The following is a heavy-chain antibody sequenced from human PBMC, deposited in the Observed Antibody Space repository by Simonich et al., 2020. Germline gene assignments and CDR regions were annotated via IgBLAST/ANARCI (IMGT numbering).Heavy chain of an antibody. V-gene: IGHV3-30*07. D-gene: IGHD6-6*01. CDR2: ISYDGSNK. J-gene: IGHJ4*02. Sequence: GGGVVQPGRSLRLSCAASGFTFISYAMQWVPQAPGKGLEWVAVISYDGSNKYYTDSVKGRFTISRYNSKNTLYLQMKSLRAEDTAVYYCARDLGSSYYFDYLGQGTLVTVSS. CDR1: GFTFISYA. CDR3: ARDLGSSYYFDY.